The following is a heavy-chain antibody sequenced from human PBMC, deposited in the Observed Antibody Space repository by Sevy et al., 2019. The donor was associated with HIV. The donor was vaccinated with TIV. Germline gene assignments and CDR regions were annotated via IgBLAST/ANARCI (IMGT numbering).Heavy chain of an antibody. CDR1: GFSFSSYW. Sequence: GGSLRLSCVASGFSFSSYWMYWVRQAPGKGLEWVANIKEDGTEKHYVDSVKGRFAISRDNAKNSLYLEMNSLRGDDTAVYYCAMINDTNGQDYWGQGTQVTVSS. J-gene: IGHJ4*02. V-gene: IGHV3-7*01. CDR2: IKEDGTEK. D-gene: IGHD2-8*01. CDR3: AMINDTNGQDY.